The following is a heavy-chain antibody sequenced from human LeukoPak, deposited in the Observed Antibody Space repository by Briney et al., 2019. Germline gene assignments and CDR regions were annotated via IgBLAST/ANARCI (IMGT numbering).Heavy chain of an antibody. CDR1: GGSFSGYY. CDR3: ARGLRQPRHYYYYMDV. J-gene: IGHJ6*03. D-gene: IGHD1-1*01. CDR2: INHSGST. Sequence: SETLSLTCAVYGGSFSGYYWSWIRQPPGKGLEWIGEINHSGSTNYNPSLKSRVTISVDTSKNQFSLKLSSVTAADTAVYYCARGLRQPRHYYYYMDVWGKGTTATVSS. V-gene: IGHV4-34*01.